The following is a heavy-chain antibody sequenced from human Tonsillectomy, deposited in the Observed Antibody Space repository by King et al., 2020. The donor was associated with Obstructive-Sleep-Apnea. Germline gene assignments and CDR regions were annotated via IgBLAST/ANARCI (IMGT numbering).Heavy chain of an antibody. CDR2: ISYDGSNK. V-gene: IGHV3-30*18. D-gene: IGHD2-2*01. J-gene: IGHJ6*02. CDR1: GFTFSSYA. Sequence: VQLVESGGGVVQPGRSLRLSCAASGFTFSSYAMHWVRQAPGKGLEWVAVISYDGSNKYYADSVKGRFTFSRDNSKNTLYLQMNSLRAEDTAVYYCAKDRTGIGPSGVLPVAAKRPHYYYYYGMDVWGQGTTVTVSS. CDR3: AKDRTGIGPSGVLPVAAKRPHYYYYYGMDV.